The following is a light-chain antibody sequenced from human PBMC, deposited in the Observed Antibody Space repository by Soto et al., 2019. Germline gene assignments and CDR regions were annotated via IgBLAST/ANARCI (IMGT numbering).Light chain of an antibody. CDR1: SSDVGSYNL. CDR3: CSYAGSSTYG. Sequence: ALTQPASVSGSPGQSITISCTGTSSDVGSYNLVSWYQQHPGKAPKLMIYEGSKRPSGVSNRFSGSKSGNTASLTISGLQAEDEADYYCCSYAGSSTYGFGTGTKV. V-gene: IGLV2-23*01. CDR2: EGS. J-gene: IGLJ1*01.